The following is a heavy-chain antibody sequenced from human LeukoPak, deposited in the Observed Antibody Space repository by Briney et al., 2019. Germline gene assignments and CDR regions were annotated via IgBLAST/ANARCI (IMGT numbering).Heavy chain of an antibody. CDR2: ISYDGSNK. V-gene: IGHV3-30*03. CDR3: ARADCGGDCYDRYFQH. CDR1: GFTFSSYG. D-gene: IGHD2-21*02. J-gene: IGHJ1*01. Sequence: SGGSLRLSCAASGFTFSSYGMHWVRQAPGKGLEWVAVISYDGSNKYYADSVKGRFTISRDNSKNTLYLQMNSLRAEDTAVYYCARADCGGDCYDRYFQHWGQGTLVTVSS.